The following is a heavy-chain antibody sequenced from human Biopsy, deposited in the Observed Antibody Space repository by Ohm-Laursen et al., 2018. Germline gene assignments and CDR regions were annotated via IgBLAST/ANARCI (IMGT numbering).Heavy chain of an antibody. CDR3: ARGDYFDSNGYFWFDP. Sequence: GTLSLTCTVSGGSFTGHYWGWIRQPPGKGLEWIGHISYTGYTSYNASLKSRVTISVDTSRNHFSLRLSSLTAADTAVYYCARGDYFDSNGYFWFDPWGQGTLVTVSS. V-gene: IGHV4-59*11. J-gene: IGHJ5*02. CDR1: GGSFTGHY. CDR2: ISYTGYT. D-gene: IGHD3-22*01.